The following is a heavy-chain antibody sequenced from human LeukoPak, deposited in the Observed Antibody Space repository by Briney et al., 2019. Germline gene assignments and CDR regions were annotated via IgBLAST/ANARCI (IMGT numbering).Heavy chain of an antibody. CDR3: AELGITMIGGV. CDR2: ISYDGSNT. D-gene: IGHD3-10*02. Sequence: GGSLRLSCAASGFTFNSYGMHWVRQAPGKGLEWLAFISYDGSNTYYADSVKGRFTVSRDDSKSTLYLQMNSLRADDTAVYYCAELGITMIGGVWGKGTTVTISS. CDR1: GFTFNSYG. J-gene: IGHJ6*04. V-gene: IGHV3-30*02.